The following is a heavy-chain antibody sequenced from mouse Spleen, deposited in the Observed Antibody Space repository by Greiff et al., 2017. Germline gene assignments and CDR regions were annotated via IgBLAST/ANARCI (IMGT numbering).Heavy chain of an antibody. J-gene: IGHJ4*01. CDR2: IDPSDSYT. Sequence: QVQLQQPGAELVMPGASVKLSCKASGYTFTSYWMHWVKQRPGQGLAWIGEIDPSDSYTNYNQKFKGKATLTVDKSSSTAYMQLSSLTSEDSAVYYCARRGEPYAMDYWGQGTSVTVSS. V-gene: IGHV1-69*01. CDR3: ARRGEPYAMDY. CDR1: GYTFTSYW.